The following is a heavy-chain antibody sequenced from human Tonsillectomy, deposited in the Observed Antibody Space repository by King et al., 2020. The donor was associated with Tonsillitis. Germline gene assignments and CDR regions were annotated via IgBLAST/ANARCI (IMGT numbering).Heavy chain of an antibody. Sequence: VQLQQWGAGLLKPSETLSLTCAVYGGSFSGYYWSWIRQPPGKGLEWIGEIDHSGSTHYNPSLKSRVTFSVDTSKNQFSLKLTSVTAADTAVYYCARSSSFDYWGQGTLVTVSS. V-gene: IGHV4-34*01. J-gene: IGHJ4*02. CDR2: IDHSGST. D-gene: IGHD6-13*01. CDR3: ARSSSFDY. CDR1: GGSFSGYY.